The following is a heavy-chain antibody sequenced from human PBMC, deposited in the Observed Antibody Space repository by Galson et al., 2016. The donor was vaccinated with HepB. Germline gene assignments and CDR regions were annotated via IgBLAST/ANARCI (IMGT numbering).Heavy chain of an antibody. CDR1: GFTFSSYS. D-gene: IGHD3-16*02. CDR3: TCGRSPGAY. Sequence: SLRLSCAASGFTFSSYSMHWVRQSPGKGLEWVSLIYSGGSTSYADSVKGRFTISRDHFKNTLYLQMNSLRAEDTAVYFCTCGRSPGAYWGQGTLVTVSS. V-gene: IGHV3-53*01. J-gene: IGHJ4*02. CDR2: IYSGGST.